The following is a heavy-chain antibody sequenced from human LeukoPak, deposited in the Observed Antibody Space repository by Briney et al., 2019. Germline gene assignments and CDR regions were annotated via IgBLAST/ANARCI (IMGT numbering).Heavy chain of an antibody. Sequence: GGSLRLSCAASGFTVSSNYMSWVRQAPGQGLEWVSLLYSGDSTYYADSVKGRFTISRDNSKNTLYLQMNSLRAEDTAVYYCARVSAEGGFDMWGQGTMVTVSS. V-gene: IGHV3-66*01. J-gene: IGHJ3*02. CDR3: ARVSAEGGFDM. CDR1: GFTVSSNY. D-gene: IGHD2-15*01. CDR2: LYSGDST.